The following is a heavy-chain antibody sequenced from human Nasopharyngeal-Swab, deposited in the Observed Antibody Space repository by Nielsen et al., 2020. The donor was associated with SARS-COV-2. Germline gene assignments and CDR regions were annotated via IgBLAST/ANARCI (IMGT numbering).Heavy chain of an antibody. CDR2: ISYDGSNK. CDR3: ARNSQSNDLDY. CDR1: GFTFSSYA. V-gene: IGHV3-30-3*01. J-gene: IGHJ4*02. Sequence: LKISCAASGFTFSSYAMHWVRQAPGKGLEWVAVISYDGSNKYYADSVKGRFTISRDNSKNTLYLQMNSLRAEDTAVYYCARNSQSNDLDYWGQGTLVTVSS. D-gene: IGHD1-1*01.